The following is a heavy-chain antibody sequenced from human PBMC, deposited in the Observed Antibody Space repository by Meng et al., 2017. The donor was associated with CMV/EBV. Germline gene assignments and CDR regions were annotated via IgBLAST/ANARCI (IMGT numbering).Heavy chain of an antibody. CDR3: ARDEAELGWNQENYYYYGMDV. V-gene: IGHV1-69*05. J-gene: IGHJ6*02. CDR1: GYTFTGYY. CDR2: IIPIFGTA. Sequence: SVKVSCKASGYTFTGYYMHWVRQAPGQGLEWMGGIIPIFGTANYAQKFQGRVTITTDESTSTAYMELSSLRSDDTAVYYCARDEAELGWNQENYYYYGMDVWGQGTTVTVSS. D-gene: IGHD1-1*01.